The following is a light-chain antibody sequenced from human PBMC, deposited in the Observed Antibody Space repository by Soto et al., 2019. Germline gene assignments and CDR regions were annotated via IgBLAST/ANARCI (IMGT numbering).Light chain of an antibody. Sequence: DIQMPPSPATLSASVGYRLNPPSRASQSVRSWLAWYQQKPGKAPKVLIYDASSWAGGVPSRFTGSGSGTEFTLTINSLQPDDFATYYCQQYSVYWTFGQGTKVDIK. CDR2: DAS. V-gene: IGKV1-5*01. J-gene: IGKJ1*01. CDR1: QSVRSW. CDR3: QQYSVYWT.